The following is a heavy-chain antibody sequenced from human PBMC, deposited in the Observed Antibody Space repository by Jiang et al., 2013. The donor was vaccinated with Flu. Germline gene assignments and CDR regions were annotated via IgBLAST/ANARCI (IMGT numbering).Heavy chain of an antibody. CDR3: ARGDSSSFDY. D-gene: IGHD6-6*01. Sequence: QLVESGGGLVQPGGSLRLSCAASGFTFSNYWMNWVRQAPGKGLEWVANIKEDGSEKNYVDSVKGRFTISRDNAKNSLYLQMNSPRAEDTAVYYCARGDSSSFDYWGQGILVTVSS. J-gene: IGHJ4*02. CDR1: GFTFSNYW. V-gene: IGHV3-7*01. CDR2: IKEDGSEK.